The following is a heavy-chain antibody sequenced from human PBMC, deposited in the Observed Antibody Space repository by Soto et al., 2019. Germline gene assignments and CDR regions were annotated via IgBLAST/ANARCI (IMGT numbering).Heavy chain of an antibody. D-gene: IGHD3-16*01. V-gene: IGHV4-34*01. CDR1: GGFLSESY. CDR3: VRIRYQLPSSVLRLDP. J-gene: IGHJ5*02. Sequence: SETLALTCAFYGGFLSESYWTWIRQPPGKGLEWIGEINHVGGTNYNPSLKSRVTMSVDTSQNQFSLRLISVTAADTAMYFCVRIRYQLPSSVLRLDPWGQGTPVTVSS. CDR2: INHVGGT.